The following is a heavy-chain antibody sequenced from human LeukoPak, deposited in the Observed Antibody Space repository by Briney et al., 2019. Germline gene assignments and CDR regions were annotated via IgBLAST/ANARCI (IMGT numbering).Heavy chain of an antibody. CDR2: IYYSGST. CDR1: GGSINSYY. V-gene: IGHV4-59*12. CDR3: ARDSSGPKDYYYYMDV. D-gene: IGHD6-19*01. Sequence: PSETLSLTCTVSGGSINSYYWSWIRQPPGKGLECIGYIYYSGSTNYNPSLKSRVTISVDTSKNQFSLKLSSVTAADTAVYYCARDSSGPKDYYYYMDVWGKGTTVTVSS. J-gene: IGHJ6*03.